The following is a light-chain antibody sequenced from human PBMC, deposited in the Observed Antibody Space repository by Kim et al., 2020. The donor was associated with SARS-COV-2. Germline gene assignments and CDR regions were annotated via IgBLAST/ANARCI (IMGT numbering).Light chain of an antibody. CDR2: GAS. CDR1: QTFARSY. Sequence: EIVLTQSPGSLSLSPGERATLSCRTSQTFARSYLGWYQQKPGQAPRLLIYGASYRATGIPDRFSGSGSGTDFTLTISRLEPEDFAVYYCQQYGNSRWTFGQGTKVDIK. J-gene: IGKJ1*01. V-gene: IGKV3-20*01. CDR3: QQYGNSRWT.